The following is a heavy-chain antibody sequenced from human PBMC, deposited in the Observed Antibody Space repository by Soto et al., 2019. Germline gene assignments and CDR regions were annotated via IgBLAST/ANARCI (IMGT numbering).Heavy chain of an antibody. CDR1: GYTFTGYY. D-gene: IGHD6-13*01. V-gene: IGHV1-2*04. CDR2: INPNSGGT. CDR3: ARASGGYSSRQNRFDP. Sequence: ASVKVSCKASGYTFTGYYMHWVRQAPGQGLEWMGWINPNSGGTNYAQKFQGWVTMTRDTSISTAYMELSRLRSDDTAVYYCARASGGYSSRQNRFDPWGQRTLVTGSS. J-gene: IGHJ5*02.